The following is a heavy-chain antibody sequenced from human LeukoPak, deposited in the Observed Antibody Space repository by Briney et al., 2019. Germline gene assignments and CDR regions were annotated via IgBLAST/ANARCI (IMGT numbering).Heavy chain of an antibody. CDR3: AKYYDSSGYYLHGAFDI. Sequence: GGSLRLSCAASGFTVGYNYMTWVRQAPGKGLEWVAAIYNSGSTYYADSVKGRFTISRDNSKNTLYLQMNSLRAEDTAVYYCAKYYDSSGYYLHGAFDIWGQGTMVTVSS. D-gene: IGHD3-22*01. CDR1: GFTVGYNY. J-gene: IGHJ3*02. CDR2: IYNSGST. V-gene: IGHV3-53*01.